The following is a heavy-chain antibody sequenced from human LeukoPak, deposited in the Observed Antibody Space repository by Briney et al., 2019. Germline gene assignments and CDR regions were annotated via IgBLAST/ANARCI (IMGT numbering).Heavy chain of an antibody. CDR3: ARDGLWFGELLQLDY. V-gene: IGHV3-7*01. CDR1: VLTFSSYW. D-gene: IGHD3-10*01. J-gene: IGHJ4*02. Sequence: GGSLRLSCAASVLTFSSYWMSWVRQAPGKGLEWVANIKQDGSEKYYVDSVKGRFTISRDNAKNSLYLQMNSLRAEDTAVYYCARDGLWFGELLQLDYWGQGTLVTVSS. CDR2: IKQDGSEK.